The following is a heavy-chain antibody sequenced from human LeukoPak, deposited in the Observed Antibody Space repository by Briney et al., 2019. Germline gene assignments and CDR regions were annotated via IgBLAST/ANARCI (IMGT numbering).Heavy chain of an antibody. CDR1: GSSFGAYS. D-gene: IGHD3-22*01. J-gene: IGHJ4*02. V-gene: IGHV3-30*18. CDR2: ISYDGSNK. Sequence: GGSLRLSCVASGSSFGAYSLNWVRQAPGKGLEWVAVISYDGSNKYYADSVKGRFTISRDNSKNTLYLQMNSLRAEDTAVYYCAKDRRTYYYDSSGSEGDYWGQGTLVTVSS. CDR3: AKDRRTYYYDSSGSEGDY.